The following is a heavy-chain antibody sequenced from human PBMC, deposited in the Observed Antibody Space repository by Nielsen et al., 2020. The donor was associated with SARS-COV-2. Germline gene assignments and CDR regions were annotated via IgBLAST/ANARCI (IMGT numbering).Heavy chain of an antibody. V-gene: IGHV4-59*01. CDR1: GGSISSYY. Sequence: SETLSLTCTVSGGSISSYYWSWIRQPPGKGLEWIGYIYYSGSTNYNPSLKSRVTISVDTSKNQFSLKLSSVTAADTAVYYCARGPGVAYSSSWYPLGYWGQGTLVTVSS. J-gene: IGHJ4*02. CDR2: IYYSGST. D-gene: IGHD6-13*01. CDR3: ARGPGVAYSSSWYPLGY.